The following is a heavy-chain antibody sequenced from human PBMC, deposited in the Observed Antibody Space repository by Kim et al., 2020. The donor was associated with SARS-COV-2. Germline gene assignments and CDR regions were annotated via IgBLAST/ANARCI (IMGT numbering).Heavy chain of an antibody. CDR2: ISSVGNT. CDR1: GFTFSTYA. CDR3: VNCAVTPPYSSGWCNWFDP. Sequence: GGSLRLSCAASGFTFSTYAMNWVRQAPGKGLEWVSAISSVGNTYYADSVKGRFTISRDNSRNTLYLQVSSLRAEDTAMYYCVNCAVTPPYSSGWCNWFDPWGQGTLVTVSS. D-gene: IGHD6-19*01. J-gene: IGHJ5*02. V-gene: IGHV3-23*01.